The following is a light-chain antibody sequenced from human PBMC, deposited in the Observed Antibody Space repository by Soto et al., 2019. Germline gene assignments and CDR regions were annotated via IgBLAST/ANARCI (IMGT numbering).Light chain of an antibody. V-gene: IGKV3-20*01. CDR1: QSVSSY. CDR2: GAS. J-gene: IGKJ1*01. Sequence: EIVLTQSPSTLSFSPVGGATRSCIASQSVSSYLAWYQQKPGQAPRLLIYGASSRATGIPDRFSGSGSGTDFTLTISRLEPEDFAVYYCQQYGISPRTFGQGTKVDIK. CDR3: QQYGISPRT.